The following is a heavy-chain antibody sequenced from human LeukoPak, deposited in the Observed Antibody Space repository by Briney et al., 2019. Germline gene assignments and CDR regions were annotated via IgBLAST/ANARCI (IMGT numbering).Heavy chain of an antibody. CDR3: ARDEGQWLGGYYYGMDV. V-gene: IGHV1-2*02. CDR2: INPNSGGT. CDR1: GYTFTGYY. Sequence: GASVTVSCKASGYTFTGYYMHWVRQAPGQGLEWMGWINPNSGGTNYAQKFQGRVTMTRDTSLSTAYMELSRLRSDDTAVYYCARDEGQWLGGYYYGMDVWGQGTTVTVSS. D-gene: IGHD6-19*01. J-gene: IGHJ6*02.